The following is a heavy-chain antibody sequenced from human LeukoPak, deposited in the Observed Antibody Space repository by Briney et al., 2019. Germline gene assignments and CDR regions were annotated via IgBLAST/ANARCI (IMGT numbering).Heavy chain of an antibody. Sequence: SETLSLTCSVSDGSISTIPYCGGWVRQPPGKGLEWIGSICYNGRTYYKPSLKSRVTISVDMSKSHFSLRLSSVTAADTAVYYCASTDYCSSTSCYPAWGQGTLVTVSS. CDR2: ICYNGRT. J-gene: IGHJ5*02. V-gene: IGHV4-39*07. D-gene: IGHD2-2*01. CDR1: DGSISTIPYC. CDR3: ASTDYCSSTSCYPA.